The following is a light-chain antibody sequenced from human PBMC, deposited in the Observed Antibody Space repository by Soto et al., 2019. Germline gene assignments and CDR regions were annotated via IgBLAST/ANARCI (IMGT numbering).Light chain of an antibody. V-gene: IGKV3-20*01. J-gene: IGKJ2*01. Sequence: EIVLTQSPDTLSLSPGERATLSCRASQSVSSSYLAWYQQKPGQAPRLLIYDASSRATGIPDRFSGSGSGTDFTLTISRLEPEDFAVYYCQQYGRSPNTFGQGTKLDIK. CDR3: QQYGRSPNT. CDR1: QSVSSSY. CDR2: DAS.